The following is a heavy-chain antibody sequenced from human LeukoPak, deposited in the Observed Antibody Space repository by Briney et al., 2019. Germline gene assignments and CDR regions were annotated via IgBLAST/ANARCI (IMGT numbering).Heavy chain of an antibody. V-gene: IGHV3-23*01. Sequence: PGGSLRFCCAASVHPLSSYAMSWVPRATGKGVEWVSAIRGSSGNTYYADSVKSRFTISRENSKNTLYLQMNGLRAEDTAVYYGAKDAPGIAVAGTGWFDPWGQGTLVTVSS. CDR3: AKDAPGIAVAGTGWFDP. CDR1: VHPLSSYA. CDR2: IRGSSGNT. J-gene: IGHJ5*02. D-gene: IGHD6-19*01.